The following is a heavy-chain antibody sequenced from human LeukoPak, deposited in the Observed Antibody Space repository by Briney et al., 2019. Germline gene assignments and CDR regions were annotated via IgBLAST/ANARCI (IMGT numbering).Heavy chain of an antibody. CDR3: AKAPERYYDILTGYPNWFDP. Sequence: GGSRRLSCAASGFTFSSYAMSWVRQAPGKGLEWVSAISGSGGSTYYADSVKGRFTISRDNSKNTLYLQMNSLRAEDTAVYYCAKAPERYYDILTGYPNWFDPWGQGTLVTVSS. J-gene: IGHJ5*02. D-gene: IGHD3-9*01. CDR2: ISGSGGST. V-gene: IGHV3-23*01. CDR1: GFTFSSYA.